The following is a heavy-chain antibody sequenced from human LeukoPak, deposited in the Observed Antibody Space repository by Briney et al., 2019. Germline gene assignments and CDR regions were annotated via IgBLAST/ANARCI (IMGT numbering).Heavy chain of an antibody. J-gene: IGHJ4*02. CDR1: GDSVSSNSAA. CDR2: TYYRSKWYN. CDR3: TRHEWGLGYTSGWSLGSVES. D-gene: IGHD6-19*01. V-gene: IGHV6-1*01. Sequence: SQTLSLTCAISGDSVSSNSAAWNWIRQSPSRGLEWLGRTYYRSKWYNDYAVSVKSRITINPDTSKNQFSLQLNSVTPEDTAVYYCTRHEWGLGYTSGWSLGSVESWGQGTLVTVSS.